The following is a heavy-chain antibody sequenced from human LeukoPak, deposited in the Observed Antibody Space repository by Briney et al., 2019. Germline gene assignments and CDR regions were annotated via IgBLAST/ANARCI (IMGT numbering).Heavy chain of an antibody. Sequence: GGSLRLSCAASGFTVSSNYMSWVRQAPGKGLEWVSVIYSGGSTYYADSVKGRFTISRDNSKNTLYLQMNSLRAEDTAVYYCARMVFSGECYYYGMDVWGQGTTVTVSS. J-gene: IGHJ6*02. V-gene: IGHV3-66*02. CDR3: ARMVFSGECYYYGMDV. CDR2: IYSGGST. CDR1: GFTVSSNY. D-gene: IGHD2-15*01.